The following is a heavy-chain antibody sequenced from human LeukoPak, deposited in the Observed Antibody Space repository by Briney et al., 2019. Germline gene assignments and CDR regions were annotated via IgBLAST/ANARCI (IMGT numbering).Heavy chain of an antibody. CDR2: IHSGGNT. V-gene: IGHV3-53*01. CDR3: ARERRYCSGDNCYSGHDY. J-gene: IGHJ4*02. D-gene: IGHD2-15*01. Sequence: PGGSLRLPCAVSGFTVSSNYMSWVRQAPGKGLEWVSLIHSGGNTDYADSLKDRVTISRDNSKNMVNLQINSLRPEDTAVYYCARERRYCSGDNCYSGHDYWGQGTLVIVSS. CDR1: GFTVSSNY.